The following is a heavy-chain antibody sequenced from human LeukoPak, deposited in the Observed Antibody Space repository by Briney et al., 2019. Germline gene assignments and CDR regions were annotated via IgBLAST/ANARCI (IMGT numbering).Heavy chain of an antibody. CDR3: ASDRGYSYGSDNPAFDY. Sequence: GRSLRLSCAASGFTFSSYAMSWVRQAPGKGLEWVSTISGSGGSTYYADSVKGRFTISRDNSKNTLYLQMNSLRAEDTAVYYCASDRGYSYGSDNPAFDYWGQGTLVTVSS. J-gene: IGHJ4*02. CDR2: ISGSGGST. V-gene: IGHV3-23*01. CDR1: GFTFSSYA. D-gene: IGHD5-18*01.